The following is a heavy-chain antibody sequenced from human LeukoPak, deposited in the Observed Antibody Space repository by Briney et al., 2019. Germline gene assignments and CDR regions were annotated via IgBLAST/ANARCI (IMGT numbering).Heavy chain of an antibody. Sequence: GGSLRLSCAGSGFTFSGYAMSWVRQAPGKGLEWVSAISGSGSDTFYADSVKGRFTISRDNSKNTLSVQMNSLRAEDTAVHYCAKALPGWGAYDYWGQGALVTVSS. V-gene: IGHV3-23*01. CDR2: ISGSGSDT. CDR3: AKALPGWGAYDY. D-gene: IGHD3-9*01. J-gene: IGHJ4*02. CDR1: GFTFSGYA.